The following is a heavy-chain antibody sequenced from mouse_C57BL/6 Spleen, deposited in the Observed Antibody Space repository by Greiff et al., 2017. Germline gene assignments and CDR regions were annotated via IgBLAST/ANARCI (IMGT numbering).Heavy chain of an antibody. D-gene: IGHD1-1*01. CDR1: GYTFTSYW. V-gene: IGHV1-50*01. CDR3: ARPHYYGSSAYAMDY. CDR2: IDPSDSYT. J-gene: IGHJ4*01. Sequence: VQLQQPGAELVKPGASVKLSCKASGYTFTSYWLKWVKQRPGQGLEWIGEIDPSDSYTNYNQKFKGKATLTVDTSSSTAYMQLSSLTSEDSAVYYCARPHYYGSSAYAMDYWGQGTSVTVSS.